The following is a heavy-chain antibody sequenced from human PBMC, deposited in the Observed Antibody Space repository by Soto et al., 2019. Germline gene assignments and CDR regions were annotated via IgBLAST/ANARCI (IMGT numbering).Heavy chain of an antibody. CDR1: GGSISSSSYY. D-gene: IGHD3-3*02. Sequence: SETLSLTCTVSGGSISSSSYYWGWIRQPPGKGLEWIGSIYYSGSTYYNPSLKSRVTISVDTTKNQFSLKLSSVTAADTAVYYCARTVEVHFWSGLRGYGMDVWGQGTTVTVSS. CDR3: ARTVEVHFWSGLRGYGMDV. J-gene: IGHJ6*02. CDR2: IYYSGST. V-gene: IGHV4-39*01.